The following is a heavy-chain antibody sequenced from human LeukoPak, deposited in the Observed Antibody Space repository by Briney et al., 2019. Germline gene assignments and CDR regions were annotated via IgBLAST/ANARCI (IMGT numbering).Heavy chain of an antibody. D-gene: IGHD1-1*01. CDR2: ILYSGFT. V-gene: IGHV4-59*11. CDR3: ASAPLAITTSAFPDAFDV. CDR1: SGSISGRY. Sequence: PSETLSLTCSVSSGSISGRYWSWFRQPPGKGLEWVGHILYSGFTNFNPSLKSRVIISVDSSKNQFSLRLSSVTAADTAMYYCASAPLAITTSAFPDAFDVWGQGTTVTVSS. J-gene: IGHJ3*01.